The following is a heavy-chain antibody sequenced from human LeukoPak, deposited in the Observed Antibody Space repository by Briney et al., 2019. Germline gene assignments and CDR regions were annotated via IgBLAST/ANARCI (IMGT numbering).Heavy chain of an antibody. Sequence: PSETLSLTCTVSSGSFGRSSYYWGWIRQPPGKGLEWIGSIYDTGSTYYDPSLKSRVTISVDTSKNQFSLKLSSVTAADTAVYYCARNRYFDTGGYYYDFDYWGQGTLVTVSS. CDR1: SGSFGRSSYY. J-gene: IGHJ4*02. CDR3: ARNRYFDTGGYYYDFDY. V-gene: IGHV4-39*07. CDR2: IYDTGST. D-gene: IGHD3-22*01.